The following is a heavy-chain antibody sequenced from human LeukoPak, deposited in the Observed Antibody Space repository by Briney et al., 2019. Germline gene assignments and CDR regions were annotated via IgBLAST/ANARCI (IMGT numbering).Heavy chain of an antibody. J-gene: IGHJ4*02. CDR3: ARDLLGSAISYSSGAWDY. D-gene: IGHD3-10*01. CDR2: IIPLFGSA. Sequence: ASVKVSCKASGGTFSNYAISWVRQAPGQGLEWMGGIIPLFGSADYAQKFQGRATFTADESTSTAYMELSSLRPEDTAVYYCARDLLGSAISYSSGAWDYWGQGTLVTVSS. V-gene: IGHV1-69*13. CDR1: GGTFSNYA.